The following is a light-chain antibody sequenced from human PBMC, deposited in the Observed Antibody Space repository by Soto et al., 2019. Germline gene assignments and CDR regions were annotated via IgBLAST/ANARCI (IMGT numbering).Light chain of an antibody. CDR2: GAS. J-gene: IGKJ1*01. Sequence: EIVLTQSPGTLSLSPGERATLSCRASQSVSSNLAWYQQKPGQAPRLLIYGASTRATGIPARFSGSGSGTEFTLTISSLQSEDFAVYYCQQYNNWPPWTFSQGTKVDIK. V-gene: IGKV3-15*01. CDR3: QQYNNWPPWT. CDR1: QSVSSN.